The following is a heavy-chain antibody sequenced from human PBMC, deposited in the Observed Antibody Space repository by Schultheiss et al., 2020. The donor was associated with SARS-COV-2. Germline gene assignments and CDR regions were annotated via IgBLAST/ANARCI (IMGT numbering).Heavy chain of an antibody. V-gene: IGHV1-2*06. Sequence: ASVKVSCKASGYTFTSYGISWVRQAPGQGLEWMGRINPNSGGTNYAQKFQGRVTMTRDTSISTAYMELSRLRSDDTAVYYCARDLCSSTSCYAADMPGFDPWGQGTLVTVSS. CDR1: GYTFTSYG. D-gene: IGHD2-2*01. CDR3: ARDLCSSTSCYAADMPGFDP. J-gene: IGHJ5*02. CDR2: INPNSGGT.